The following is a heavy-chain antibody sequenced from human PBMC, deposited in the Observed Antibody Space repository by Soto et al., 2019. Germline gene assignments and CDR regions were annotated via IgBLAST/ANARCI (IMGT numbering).Heavy chain of an antibody. D-gene: IGHD3-10*01. CDR2: INHSGST. Sequence: PSETLSLTCAVYGGSFSGYYWSWIRQPPGKGLEWIGEINHSGSTNYNPSLKSRVTISVDTSKNQFSLKLSSVTAADTAVYYCARGVRITMVRGGKKSVPVAFDIWGQGTMVTVSS. CDR1: GGSFSGYY. CDR3: ARGVRITMVRGGKKSVPVAFDI. J-gene: IGHJ3*02. V-gene: IGHV4-34*01.